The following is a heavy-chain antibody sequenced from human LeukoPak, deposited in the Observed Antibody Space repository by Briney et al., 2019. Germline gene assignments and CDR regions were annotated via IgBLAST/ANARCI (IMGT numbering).Heavy chain of an antibody. CDR2: INPSGGST. J-gene: IGHJ4*02. D-gene: IGHD2-2*02. CDR1: GYTFTSYY. CDR3: AREATPEVHGSTSCYNY. V-gene: IGHV1-46*01. Sequence: ASLKVSCKASGYTFTSYYMHWVRQAPGQGLEWMGIINPSGGSTSYAQKFQGRVTMTRDTSTSTVYMELSSLRSEDTAVYYCAREATPEVHGSTSCYNYWGQGTLVTVSS.